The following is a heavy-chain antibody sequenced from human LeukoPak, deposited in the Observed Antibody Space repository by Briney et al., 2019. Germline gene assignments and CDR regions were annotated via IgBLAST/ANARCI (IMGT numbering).Heavy chain of an antibody. D-gene: IGHD6-19*01. J-gene: IGHJ4*02. CDR2: IYSGGHT. CDR3: ARDRPPQDIPVAGILDS. Sequence: GGSLRLSCAASGFVVSSNYMSWVRQPPGKGLEWVSVIYSGGHTFYPDSVKGRFTISRDSSENMVYLQMTSLRAEDTAVYYCARDRPPQDIPVAGILDSWGQGALVTVSS. V-gene: IGHV3-66*01. CDR1: GFVVSSNY.